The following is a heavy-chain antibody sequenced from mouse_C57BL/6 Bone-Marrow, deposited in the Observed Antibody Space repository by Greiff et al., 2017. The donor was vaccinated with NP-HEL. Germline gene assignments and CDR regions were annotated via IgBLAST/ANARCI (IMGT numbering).Heavy chain of an antibody. V-gene: IGHV7-1*01. CDR3: ARDDGYYGFAY. Sequence: EVKLMESGGGLVQSGRSLRLSCATSGFTFSDFYMEWVRQAPGKGLKWIAASRNKANDYTTEYSASVKGRFIVSRDTSQSILYLQMNALRAEDTAIYYCARDDGYYGFAYWGQGTLVTVSA. CDR2: SRNKANDYTT. CDR1: GFTFSDFY. J-gene: IGHJ3*01. D-gene: IGHD2-3*01.